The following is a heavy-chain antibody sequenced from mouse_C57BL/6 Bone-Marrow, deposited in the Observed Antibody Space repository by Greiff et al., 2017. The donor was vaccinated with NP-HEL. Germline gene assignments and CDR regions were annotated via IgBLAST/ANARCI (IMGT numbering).Heavy chain of an antibody. CDR2: INPGSGGT. CDR1: GYAFTNYL. J-gene: IGHJ2*01. V-gene: IGHV1-54*01. CDR3: ARCGYPYYFDY. D-gene: IGHD1-2*01. Sequence: VQLQQSGAELVRPGTSVKVSCKASGYAFTNYLIEWVKQRPGQGLEWIGVINPGSGGTNYNEKFKGKATLTADKSSSTAYMQLSSLTSEDAAVYFCARCGYPYYFDYWGKGTTLTVSS.